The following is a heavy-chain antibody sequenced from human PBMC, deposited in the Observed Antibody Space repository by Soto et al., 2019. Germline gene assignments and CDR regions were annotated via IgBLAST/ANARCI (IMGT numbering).Heavy chain of an antibody. CDR2: ISGSGSST. V-gene: IGHV3-23*01. CDR3: ASRSSGWYFDY. Sequence: EVQLLESGGGLVQPGGSLRLSCAASGFTFSSYAMNWVRQAPGKGLEWVSVISGSGSSTYYADSVKGWFTISRDNSKNTLYLQMNSLRAEDTAVYYCASRSSGWYFDYWGQGTLVTVSS. D-gene: IGHD6-19*01. J-gene: IGHJ4*02. CDR1: GFTFSSYA.